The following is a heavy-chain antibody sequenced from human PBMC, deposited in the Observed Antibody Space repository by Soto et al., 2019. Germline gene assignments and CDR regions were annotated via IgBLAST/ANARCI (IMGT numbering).Heavy chain of an antibody. CDR3: ARDIGYCSGGSCYDRSRYFDY. CDR2: IIPIFGTA. V-gene: IGHV1-69*13. J-gene: IGHJ4*02. D-gene: IGHD2-15*01. Sequence: ASVKVSCKASGGTFSSYAISWVRQAPGQGLEWMGGIIPIFGTANYAQKFQGRVTITADESTSTAYMELSSLRSEDTAVYYCARDIGYCSGGSCYDRSRYFDYWGQGTLVTVSS. CDR1: GGTFSSYA.